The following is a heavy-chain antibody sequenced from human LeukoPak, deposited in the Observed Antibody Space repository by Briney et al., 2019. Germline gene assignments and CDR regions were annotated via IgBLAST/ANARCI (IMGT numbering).Heavy chain of an antibody. CDR2: ISYDGSNK. CDR1: VFPFSSYG. J-gene: IGHJ4*02. V-gene: IGHV3-30*03. Sequence: GGSLRLSCAASVFPFSSYGMHWVRQAPGKGLEWVAVISYDGSNKYYADSVKGRFTISRDNSKNTLYLQMNSLRAEDTAVYYCASESGPYSSSWIDYWGQGTLVTVSS. CDR3: ASESGPYSSSWIDY. D-gene: IGHD6-13*01.